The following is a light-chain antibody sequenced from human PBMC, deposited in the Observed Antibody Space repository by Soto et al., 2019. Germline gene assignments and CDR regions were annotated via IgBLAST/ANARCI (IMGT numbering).Light chain of an antibody. V-gene: IGKV3-20*01. CDR1: QSVSSSY. Sequence: EMLLTQSPGTLSLSPGERATLSCRASQSVSSSYLAWYQQKPGQAPRLLIYGASSRATGIPDRFSGSGSGTDFTLTISRLEPEDFAVYYCQQYGSSQWTFGQGTKVDIK. CDR3: QQYGSSQWT. CDR2: GAS. J-gene: IGKJ1*01.